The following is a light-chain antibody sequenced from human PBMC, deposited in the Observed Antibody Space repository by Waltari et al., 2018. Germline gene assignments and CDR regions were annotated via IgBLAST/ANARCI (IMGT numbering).Light chain of an antibody. V-gene: IGLV1-47*01. CDR1: SSNIGSNY. Sequence: QSVLTQPPSVSGTPGQRVTISCSGSSSNIGSNYVHWYQHLPGTAPKLLIYRNNQRPSGVPDRFSGSKSGTSASRAISGLRSEDEADYYCAAWDDSLSGWVFGGGPKLTVL. CDR3: AAWDDSLSGWV. J-gene: IGLJ3*02. CDR2: RNN.